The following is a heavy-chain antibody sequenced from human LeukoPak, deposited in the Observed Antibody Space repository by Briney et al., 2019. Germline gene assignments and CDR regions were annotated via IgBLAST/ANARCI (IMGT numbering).Heavy chain of an antibody. CDR3: ARDVGATTPYFDY. D-gene: IGHD1-26*01. J-gene: IGHJ4*02. CDR2: INPNSGGT. Sequence: ASVKVSCKASGYTFTSYYMHWVRQAPGQGLEWMGWINPNSGGTNYAQKFQGRVTMTRDTSISTVYMELSRLRSDDTAVYYCARDVGATTPYFDYWGRGTLVTVSS. V-gene: IGHV1-2*02. CDR1: GYTFTSYY.